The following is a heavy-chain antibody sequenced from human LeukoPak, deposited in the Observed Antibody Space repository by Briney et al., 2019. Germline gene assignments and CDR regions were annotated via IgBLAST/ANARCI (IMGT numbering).Heavy chain of an antibody. CDR3: ARGSYDFWSGYYAHGYYYMDV. CDR1: GFTFSNYW. Sequence: GGSLRLSCAASGFTFSNYWMHWVRQAPGKGLEWVSYISSSGSTIYYADSVKGRFTISRDNAKKSLDLQMNSQRTEDTAVYYCARGSYDFWSGYYAHGYYYMDVWGKGTPVTVSS. J-gene: IGHJ6*03. D-gene: IGHD3-3*01. V-gene: IGHV3-11*04. CDR2: ISSSGSTI.